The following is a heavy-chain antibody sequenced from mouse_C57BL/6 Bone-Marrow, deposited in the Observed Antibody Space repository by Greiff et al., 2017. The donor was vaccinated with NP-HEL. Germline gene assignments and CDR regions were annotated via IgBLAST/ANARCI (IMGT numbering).Heavy chain of an antibody. CDR2: INYDGSST. D-gene: IGHD2-5*01. CDR1: GFTFSDYY. J-gene: IGHJ4*01. Sequence: EVMLVESEGGFVQPGSSMKLSCTASGFTFSDYYMAWVRQVPEKGLEWVANINYDGSSTYYLDSLKSRFIISRDNAKNSLYLQMSSLKSEDTATYYCARGRDSNYDFYAMDYWGQGTSVTVSS. CDR3: ARGRDSNYDFYAMDY. V-gene: IGHV5-16*01.